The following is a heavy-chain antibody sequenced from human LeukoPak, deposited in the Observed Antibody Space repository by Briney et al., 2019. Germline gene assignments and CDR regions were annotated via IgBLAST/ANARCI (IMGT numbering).Heavy chain of an antibody. Sequence: PGGPLRLSCAASGFTFSSYAMHWVRQAPGKGLEWVAVISYDGSNKYYADSVKGRFAISRDNAKNSLFLQMNTLRAEDTAVYYCARVGYSYGQFDYWGQGTLVTVSS. CDR3: ARVGYSYGQFDY. CDR1: GFTFSSYA. V-gene: IGHV3-30*09. J-gene: IGHJ4*02. D-gene: IGHD5-18*01. CDR2: ISYDGSNK.